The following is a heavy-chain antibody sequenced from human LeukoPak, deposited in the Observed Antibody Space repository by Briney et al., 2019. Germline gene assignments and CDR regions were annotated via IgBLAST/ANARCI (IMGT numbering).Heavy chain of an antibody. D-gene: IGHD3-9*01. CDR3: ARGRPYYDILTGYLIYYYYGMDV. Sequence: SETLSLTCTVSGGSISTYYWNWIRQPPGKGLEWIGYIYYSGSTNYNPSLKSRVTISVDTSKNQFSLKLSSVTAADTAVYYCARGRPYYDILTGYLIYYYYGMDVWGQGTTVTVSS. CDR1: GGSISTYY. J-gene: IGHJ6*02. CDR2: IYYSGST. V-gene: IGHV4-59*12.